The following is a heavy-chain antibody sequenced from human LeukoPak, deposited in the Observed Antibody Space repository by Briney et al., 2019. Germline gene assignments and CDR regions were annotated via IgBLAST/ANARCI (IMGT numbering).Heavy chain of an antibody. CDR2: ISYDGSNK. V-gene: IGHV3-30*03. Sequence: GGSLRLSCAASGFTFSSYGMHWVRQAPGKGLEWVAVISYDGSNKYYADSVKGRFTISRDNSKNTLYLQMNSLRAEDTAVYFCARDGGSSDYDLFDYWGQGTLVTVSP. J-gene: IGHJ4*02. CDR3: ARDGGSSDYDLFDY. D-gene: IGHD5-12*01. CDR1: GFTFSSYG.